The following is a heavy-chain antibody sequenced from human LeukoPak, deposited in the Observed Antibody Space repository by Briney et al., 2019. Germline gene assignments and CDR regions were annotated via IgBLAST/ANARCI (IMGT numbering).Heavy chain of an antibody. Sequence: SETLSLTCTVSGGSISSGGYYWSWIRQHPGKGLEWIGYIYYSGSTYYNPSLKSRVTISVDTSKNQFSLKLSSVTAADTAVYYCARDLSWSGSGTFDPWGQGTLVTVSS. D-gene: IGHD3-3*01. CDR1: GGSISSGGYY. J-gene: IGHJ5*02. CDR2: IYYSGST. CDR3: ARDLSWSGSGTFDP. V-gene: IGHV4-31*03.